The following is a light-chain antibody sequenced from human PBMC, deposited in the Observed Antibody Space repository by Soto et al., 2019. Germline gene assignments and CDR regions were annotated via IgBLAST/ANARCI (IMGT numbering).Light chain of an antibody. Sequence: DIQMTQSPSSLSASVGDRVTITCRASQSISSYLNWYQQKPGKAPKLLIDAASSLQSGVPSRFSGSGSGTDFTLTISSLQHEDFATYYCQPARFGGGTKVEIK. J-gene: IGKJ4*01. CDR2: AAS. CDR1: QSISSY. V-gene: IGKV1-39*01. CDR3: QPAR.